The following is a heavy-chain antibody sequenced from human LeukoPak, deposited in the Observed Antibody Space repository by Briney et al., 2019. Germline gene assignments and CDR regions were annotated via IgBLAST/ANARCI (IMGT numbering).Heavy chain of an antibody. Sequence: GGSLRLSCAASGFTFVGYAMSWVRQAPGKGLEWVSGINGNGDGTYYADSVKGRFTISRDNSKYTLYLQMNSLGAEDTAVYYCAKDRPNGSDHWGQGTLVTVSS. CDR3: AKDRPNGSDH. D-gene: IGHD1-26*01. J-gene: IGHJ5*02. CDR2: INGNGDGT. CDR1: GFTFVGYA. V-gene: IGHV3-23*01.